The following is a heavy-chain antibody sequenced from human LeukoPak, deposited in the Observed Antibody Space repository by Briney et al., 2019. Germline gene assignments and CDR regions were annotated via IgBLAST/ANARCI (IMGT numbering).Heavy chain of an antibody. D-gene: IGHD3-22*01. V-gene: IGHV3-74*01. Sequence: GGSLRLSCAASGFTFSSYWMHWVRQAPGKGLVWVSRINSDGSSTSYADSVKGRFTISRDNAKNTLYLQMNSLRAEDTAVYYCARERTYYYDSNPDYFDYWGQGTLVTVSS. CDR1: GFTFSSYW. CDR3: ARERTYYYDSNPDYFDY. CDR2: INSDGSST. J-gene: IGHJ4*02.